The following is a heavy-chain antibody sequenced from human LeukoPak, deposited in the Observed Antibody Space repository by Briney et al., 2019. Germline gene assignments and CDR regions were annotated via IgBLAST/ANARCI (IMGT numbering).Heavy chain of an antibody. D-gene: IGHD5-12*01. Sequence: AGGSLRLSCAASGFTFSSYGMHWVRQAPGKGLEWVAVIWYDGSNKYYADSVKGRFTISRDNSKNTLYLQMNSLRAEDTAVYYCAREDSGYDSVAFDIWGQGTMVTVSS. V-gene: IGHV3-33*01. CDR2: IWYDGSNK. J-gene: IGHJ3*02. CDR1: GFTFSSYG. CDR3: AREDSGYDSVAFDI.